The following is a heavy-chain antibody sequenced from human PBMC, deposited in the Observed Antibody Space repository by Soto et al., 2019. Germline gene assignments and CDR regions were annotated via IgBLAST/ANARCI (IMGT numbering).Heavy chain of an antibody. D-gene: IGHD2-8*01. J-gene: IGHJ6*02. CDR1: GYRFSSYW. V-gene: IGHV5-51*01. Sequence: PGESLKISCQGSGYRFSSYWIAWVRQMPGKGLEWMGIIYPGDSDTMCSPSLQGQVTFSADKSTSTAYLQWSSLKASDTAMYYCARQGSNGAYYYYGMDVWGQGTTVTVSS. CDR3: ARQGSNGAYYYYGMDV. CDR2: IYPGDSDT.